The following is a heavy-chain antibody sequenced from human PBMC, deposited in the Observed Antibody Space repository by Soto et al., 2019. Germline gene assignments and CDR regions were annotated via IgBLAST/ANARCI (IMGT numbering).Heavy chain of an antibody. CDR1: GGTFCSYA. CDR3: AREQGGAYYLDSSGYTSNWFDP. J-gene: IGHJ5*02. Sequence: QVQLVQSGAEVKKPGSSVKVSCKASGGTFCSYAITWVRQAPGQGLEWMGGLIPIFGTANYAQKCQGRVTSTADESTSTVYMELSSLRSEDTAVYYCAREQGGAYYLDSSGYTSNWFDPWGQGTLVTVSS. CDR2: LIPIFGTA. D-gene: IGHD3-22*01. V-gene: IGHV1-69*01.